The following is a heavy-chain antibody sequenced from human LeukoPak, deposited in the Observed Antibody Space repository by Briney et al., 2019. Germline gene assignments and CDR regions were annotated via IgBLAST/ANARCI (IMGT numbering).Heavy chain of an antibody. Sequence: SETLSLTCTVSGGSISSSSYYWGWIRQPPGKGLEWIGSIYYSGSTYYNPSLKSRVTISVDTSKNQFSLKLSSVTAADTAVYYCARRGGYCSGGSCPRYNWFDPWGQGTLVTVSS. D-gene: IGHD2-15*01. V-gene: IGHV4-39*07. CDR2: IYYSGST. CDR1: GGSISSSSYY. CDR3: ARRGGYCSGGSCPRYNWFDP. J-gene: IGHJ5*02.